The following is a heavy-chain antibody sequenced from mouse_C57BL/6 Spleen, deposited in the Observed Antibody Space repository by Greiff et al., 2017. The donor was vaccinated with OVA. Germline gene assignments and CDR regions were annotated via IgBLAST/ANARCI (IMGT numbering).Heavy chain of an antibody. CDR1: GYAFSSSW. CDR2: IYPGDGDT. D-gene: IGHD2-4*01. CDR3: ARTYDYDVGYFDV. Sequence: QVQLQQSGPELVKPGASVKISCKASGYAFSSSWMNWVKQRPGKGLEWIGRIYPGDGDTNYNGKFKGKATLTADKSSSTAYMQLSSLTSEDSAVYFCARTYDYDVGYFDVWGTGTTVTVSS. J-gene: IGHJ1*03. V-gene: IGHV1-82*01.